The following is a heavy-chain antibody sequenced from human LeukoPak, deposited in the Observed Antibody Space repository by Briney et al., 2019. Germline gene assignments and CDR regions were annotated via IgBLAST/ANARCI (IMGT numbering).Heavy chain of an antibody. V-gene: IGHV3-30-3*01. CDR2: ISYDGSNK. CDR1: GFTFSSYA. D-gene: IGHD2-2*01. Sequence: PGGSLRLSCAASGFTFSSYAMHWVRQAPGKGLEWVAVISYDGSNKYYADSVKGRFTISRDNSKNTLYLQMNSLRAEDTAVYYCATDIVVVPAASQDAFDIWGQGTMDTVSS. J-gene: IGHJ3*02. CDR3: ATDIVVVPAASQDAFDI.